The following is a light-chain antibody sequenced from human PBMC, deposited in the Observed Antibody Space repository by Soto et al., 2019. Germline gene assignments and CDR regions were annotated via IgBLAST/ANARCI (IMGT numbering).Light chain of an antibody. CDR1: QSVSSN. V-gene: IGKV3-15*01. CDR2: GAS. CDR3: QQHNNWPPWT. J-gene: IGKJ1*01. Sequence: EIVMTQSPARLSVSPVPRATLSCRASQSVSSNLAWYQQKPGQAPRLLIYGASTRATGIPPTFSGSGSGTEFTLTISRLQSEDFAVYYCQQHNNWPPWTFGQGTKVDI.